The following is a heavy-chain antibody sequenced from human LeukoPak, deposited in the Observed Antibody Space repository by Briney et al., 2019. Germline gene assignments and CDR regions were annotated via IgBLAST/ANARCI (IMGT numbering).Heavy chain of an antibody. D-gene: IGHD1-26*01. CDR2: IYYSGNT. CDR1: RGSLCRFN. CDR3: ARDVGAFSHFDY. J-gene: IGHJ4*02. Sequence: ETPSLSPALSRGSLCRFNSSWGSATPEGGLGWIAYIYYSGNTHYNPSRNNLVTISVDPSKNQFALKLSSVTGAETAWYYSARDVGAFSHFDYWGQGTLVTVSS. V-gene: IGHV4-59*13.